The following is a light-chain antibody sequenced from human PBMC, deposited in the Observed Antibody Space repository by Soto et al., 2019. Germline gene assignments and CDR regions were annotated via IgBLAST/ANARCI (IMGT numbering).Light chain of an antibody. CDR1: QRVSTNY. CDR2: GAS. Sequence: EIVLTQSPGTLSLSPGERVTLSCRASQRVSTNYLAWYQHKRGQAPRLLIYGASTRATGIPDRFSGSGSGTAFTLTISRLEPEDFAVYYCQQYGRSPYTFGQGTKVEIK. CDR3: QQYGRSPYT. V-gene: IGKV3-20*01. J-gene: IGKJ2*01.